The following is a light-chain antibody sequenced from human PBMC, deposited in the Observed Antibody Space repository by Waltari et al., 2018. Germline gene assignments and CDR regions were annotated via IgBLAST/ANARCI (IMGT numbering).Light chain of an antibody. J-gene: IGKJ1*01. V-gene: IGKV3-20*01. CDR1: QSVSSTY. Sequence: EIVLTQSPGTLSLSPGERATLSCRASQSVSSTYLGWYQQKPGQAPRLLIYGASNRATGIPDKFSGSGSGTDFTLTISKLEPEDFAVYYCQQYYSSPWTFGQGTKVEVK. CDR2: GAS. CDR3: QQYYSSPWT.